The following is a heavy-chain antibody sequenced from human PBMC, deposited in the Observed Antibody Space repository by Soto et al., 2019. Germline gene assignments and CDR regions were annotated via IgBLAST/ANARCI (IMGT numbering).Heavy chain of an antibody. J-gene: IGHJ4*02. CDR1: GGSFSGYY. D-gene: IGHD6-13*01. Sequence: SETLSLTCAVYGGSFSGYYWSWIRQPPGKGLEWIGEIKHRGSTNYNPSLKSRVTISVDTSKNQFSLKLSSVTAADTAVYYCGRLYGSRGPFDYWGQGTLVTVSS. V-gene: IGHV4-34*01. CDR3: GRLYGSRGPFDY. CDR2: IKHRGST.